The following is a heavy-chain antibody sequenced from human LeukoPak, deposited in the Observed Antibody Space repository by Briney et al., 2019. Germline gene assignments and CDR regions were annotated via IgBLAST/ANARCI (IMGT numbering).Heavy chain of an antibody. CDR2: ISAYNGNT. Sequence: ASVKVSCKASGYTFTSYGISWVRQAPGQGLEWMGWISAYNGNTNYAQKLQGRVTMTTDTSTSTAYMELRSLRSDDTAVYYCAREWYYDSSGWFDYWGQGTLVTVSS. CDR1: GYTFTSYG. CDR3: AREWYYDSSGWFDY. D-gene: IGHD3-22*01. J-gene: IGHJ4*02. V-gene: IGHV1-18*01.